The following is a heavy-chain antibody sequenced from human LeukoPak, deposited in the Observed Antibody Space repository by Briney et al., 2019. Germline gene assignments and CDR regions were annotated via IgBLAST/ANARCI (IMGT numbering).Heavy chain of an antibody. J-gene: IGHJ4*02. D-gene: IGHD6-13*01. Sequence: GGSLRLSCAASGFTFSNYAMSWVRQAPGKGLEWVSAISGSDDGTYYADSVKGRFTISRDNSKNTLYLQMNSLRAEDTAIYYCAKDRSSGWYQPYDYWGQGTLVTVSS. CDR2: ISGSDDGT. CDR1: GFTFSNYA. V-gene: IGHV3-23*01. CDR3: AKDRSSGWYQPYDY.